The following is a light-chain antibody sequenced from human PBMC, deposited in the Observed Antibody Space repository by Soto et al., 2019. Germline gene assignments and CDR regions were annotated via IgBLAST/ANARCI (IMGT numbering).Light chain of an antibody. CDR2: DVS. CDR1: SSDVGGYNY. J-gene: IGLJ1*01. V-gene: IGLV2-14*01. Sequence: QSVLTQPASGSGSPGQSITISCTGTSSDVGGYNYVSWYQQHPGKAPQLMIYDVSNRPSGVSSRFSGSKSGNTASLTISGLQAEDEADYYCSSYTSSSTLHYVFGTGTKLTVL. CDR3: SSYTSSSTLHYV.